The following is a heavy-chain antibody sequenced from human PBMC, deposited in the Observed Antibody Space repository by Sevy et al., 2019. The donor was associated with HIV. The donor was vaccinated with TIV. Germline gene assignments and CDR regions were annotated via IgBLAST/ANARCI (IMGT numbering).Heavy chain of an antibody. V-gene: IGHV3-7*01. CDR3: VRAIAADASL. CDR2: IKQDGSVK. D-gene: IGHD6-13*01. CDR1: GFTLNSYW. J-gene: IGHJ4*02. Sequence: GGSLRLSCAASGFTLNSYWMSWVRQAPGKGLEWVANIKQDGSVKYYVDSVKGRFTISGDNARNLVYLKMSSLTAEDTALYYCVRAIAADASLWGQGTLVTVSS.